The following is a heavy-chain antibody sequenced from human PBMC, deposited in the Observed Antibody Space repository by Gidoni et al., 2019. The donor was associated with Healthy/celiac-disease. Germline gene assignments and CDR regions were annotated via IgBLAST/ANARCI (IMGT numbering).Heavy chain of an antibody. CDR1: GRSLSSGGYY. V-gene: IGHV4-31*03. Sequence: QVQLQESGPGLVKPSQTLSLTCTVSGRSLSSGGYYWSWIRQHPGKGLEWIGYIYYSGSTYYNPSLKSRVTISVDTSKNQFSLKLSSVTAADTAVYYCAREAAFYTYGMDVWGQGTTVTVSS. D-gene: IGHD3-3*02. CDR3: AREAAFYTYGMDV. J-gene: IGHJ6*02. CDR2: IYYSGST.